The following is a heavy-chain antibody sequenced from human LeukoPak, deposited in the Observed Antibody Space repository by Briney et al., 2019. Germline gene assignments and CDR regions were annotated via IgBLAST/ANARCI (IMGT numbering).Heavy chain of an antibody. CDR2: IVDGST. D-gene: IGHD6-19*01. Sequence: GGSLRLSCAASGFSFSDYYMSWVRQAPGKGLEWVSAIVDGSTFYADSVKGRFTISRDNFKSTLYLQMDSVRAEDTAVYYCVKDGPASGWYDWGQGTQVIVSS. J-gene: IGHJ4*02. CDR3: VKDGPASGWYD. V-gene: IGHV3-23*01. CDR1: GFSFSDYY.